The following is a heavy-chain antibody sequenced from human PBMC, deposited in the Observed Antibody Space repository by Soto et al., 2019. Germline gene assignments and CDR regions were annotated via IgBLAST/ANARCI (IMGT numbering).Heavy chain of an antibody. V-gene: IGHV3-49*04. Sequence: PGGSLRLSCTASGFTFGDYAMSWVRQAPGKGLEWVGFIRSKAYGGTTEYAASVKGRFTISRDDSKSIAHLQMNSLKTEDTAVYYCTRLIPRFYGMDVWGQGTTVTVSS. D-gene: IGHD3-3*01. CDR1: GFTFGDYA. CDR2: IRSKAYGGTT. CDR3: TRLIPRFYGMDV. J-gene: IGHJ6*02.